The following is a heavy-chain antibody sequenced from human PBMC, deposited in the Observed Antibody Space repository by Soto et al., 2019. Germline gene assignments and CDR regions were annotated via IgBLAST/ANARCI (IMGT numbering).Heavy chain of an antibody. D-gene: IGHD1-1*01. Sequence: SETLSLTCTVSGASISGFYWSWIRKSAGKGLEWIGRIYATGTTDYNPSLKSRVMMSVDTSKKQFSLKLRSVTAADTAVYYCVRDGTKTLRDWFDPWGHGISVTVSS. CDR3: VRDGTKTLRDWFDP. V-gene: IGHV4-4*07. J-gene: IGHJ5*02. CDR1: GASISGFY. CDR2: IYATGTT.